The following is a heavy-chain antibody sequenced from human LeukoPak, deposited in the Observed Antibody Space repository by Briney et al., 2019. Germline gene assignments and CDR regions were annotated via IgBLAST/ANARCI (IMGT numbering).Heavy chain of an antibody. V-gene: IGHV1-8*01. J-gene: IGHJ4*02. CDR1: GYTFTSYD. CDR3: ARGLGVPGVYPDLRF. CDR2: MNPNSGNT. D-gene: IGHD2-2*01. Sequence: GASVKVSCKASGYTFTSYDINWVRQATGQGLEWMGWMNPNSGNTGYARKFQGRVTMTRDTSISTAYMELRSLRSEDTAVYYCARGLGVPGVYPDLRFWGQGTLVTVSS.